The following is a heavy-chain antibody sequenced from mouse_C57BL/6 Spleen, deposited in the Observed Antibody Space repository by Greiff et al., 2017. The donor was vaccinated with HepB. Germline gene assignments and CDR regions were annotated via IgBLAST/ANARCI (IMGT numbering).Heavy chain of an antibody. V-gene: IGHV1-64*01. CDR3: ARYGYHGAWFAY. CDR2: IHPNSGST. CDR1: GYTFTSYW. J-gene: IGHJ3*01. D-gene: IGHD2-2*01. Sequence: QVQLQQPGAELVKPGASVKLSCKASGYTFTSYWMHWVKQRPGQGLEWIGMIHPNSGSTNYNEKFKSKATLTVDKSSSTAYMQLSSLTSEDSAVYYWARYGYHGAWFAYWGQGTLVTVSA.